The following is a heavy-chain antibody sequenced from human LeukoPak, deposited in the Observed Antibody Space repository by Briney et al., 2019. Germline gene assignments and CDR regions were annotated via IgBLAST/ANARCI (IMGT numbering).Heavy chain of an antibody. J-gene: IGHJ5*02. CDR1: GYTFTSYD. CDR3: ARVGLEVDWFDH. Sequence: ASVKVSCKASGYTFTSYDIDRVRQATGQGLEWMGWMNPNSGNTGNEQKFQGRVTMTRNTSISTAYMELSSLRSEDTAVYYCARVGLEVDWFDHWGQGTLVTVSS. D-gene: IGHD1-26*01. CDR2: MNPNSGNT. V-gene: IGHV1-8*01.